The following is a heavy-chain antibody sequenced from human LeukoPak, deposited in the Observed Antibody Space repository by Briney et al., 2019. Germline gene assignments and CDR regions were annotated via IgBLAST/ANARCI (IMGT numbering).Heavy chain of an antibody. CDR2: VSYSGST. D-gene: IGHD2-15*01. CDR3: ASSGYCSGNSCYLNPLDY. V-gene: IGHV4-59*01. CDR1: GGSISSYH. J-gene: IGHJ4*02. Sequence: PSETLSLTCKVSGGSISSYHWSWIRQPPGKGLEWVGYVSYSGSTNFNPSLQSRVTISVDTSKNQFSLKLSSVTAADTAMYYCASSGYCSGNSCYLNPLDYWGQGTLVTVSS.